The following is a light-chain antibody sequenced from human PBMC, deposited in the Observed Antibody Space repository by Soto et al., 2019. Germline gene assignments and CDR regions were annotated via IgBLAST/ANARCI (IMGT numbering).Light chain of an antibody. V-gene: IGKV3-15*01. CDR2: DVS. CDR1: QSISSS. CDR3: QQYDHWPPAT. Sequence: EIVMTQSPATLSMSPGERVTLSCGASQSISSSLAWYQQKRGQAPRLLMYDVSTRATGVPARFSGSGSGTEFTLTISSLQSEDFALYYCQQYDHWPPATFGQGTEVEIK. J-gene: IGKJ1*01.